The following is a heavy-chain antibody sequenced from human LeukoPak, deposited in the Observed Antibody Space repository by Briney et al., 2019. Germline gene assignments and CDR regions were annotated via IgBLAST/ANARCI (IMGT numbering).Heavy chain of an antibody. Sequence: PSETLSLTCAVYGGSFSGYYWSWIRQPPGKGLEWIGEINHSGSTNYNPSLKSRVTISVDTSKNQFSLKLSSVTAADTAVYYCARHPPTHYYDSFRRPERKRGYFDYWGQGTLVTVSS. J-gene: IGHJ4*02. CDR3: ARHPPTHYYDSFRRPERKRGYFDY. V-gene: IGHV4-34*01. CDR1: GGSFSGYY. CDR2: INHSGST. D-gene: IGHD3-22*01.